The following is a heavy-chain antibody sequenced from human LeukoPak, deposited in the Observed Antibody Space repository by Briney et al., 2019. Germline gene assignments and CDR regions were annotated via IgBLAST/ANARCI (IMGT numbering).Heavy chain of an antibody. Sequence: PGGSLRLSCTASGFTFSGNAMGWVRQALGKGLEWVSGIGSDENRLYADSVKGRFTISRDNSKNTLYLQMNSLRVEDTAVYYCAKDVIHWSFDHWGQGTLVTVSS. V-gene: IGHV3-23*01. CDR2: IGSDENR. CDR1: GFTFSGNA. CDR3: AKDVIHWSFDH. J-gene: IGHJ4*02. D-gene: IGHD2-8*02.